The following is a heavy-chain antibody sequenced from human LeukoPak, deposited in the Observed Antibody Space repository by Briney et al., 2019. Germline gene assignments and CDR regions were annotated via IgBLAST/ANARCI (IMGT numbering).Heavy chain of an antibody. CDR3: AKDYSIAAAGLDY. CDR1: GFTFSSYG. D-gene: IGHD6-13*01. Sequence: PGGSLRLSCAASGFTFSSYGMHWVRQAPGKGLEWVAFIRYDGSNKYYADSVKGRFTISRDNSKNTLYLQMNSLRAEDTAVYYCAKDYSIAAAGLDYWGQGTLATVSS. CDR2: IRYDGSNK. V-gene: IGHV3-30*02. J-gene: IGHJ4*02.